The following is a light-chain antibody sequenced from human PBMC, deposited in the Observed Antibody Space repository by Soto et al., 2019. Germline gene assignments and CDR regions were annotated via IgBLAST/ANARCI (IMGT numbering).Light chain of an antibody. J-gene: IGLJ1*01. CDR2: EVI. Sequence: QSVLTQPPSASGSPGQSVTISCTGTSSDVGGYNYVSWYQQHPGKAPKLMIYEVIKRPSGVPDRFSGSKSGNTASLTVSGLQAEDEADYYCSSYAGSNNFCVFGTGTKLTVL. CDR1: SSDVGGYNY. CDR3: SSYAGSNNFCV. V-gene: IGLV2-8*01.